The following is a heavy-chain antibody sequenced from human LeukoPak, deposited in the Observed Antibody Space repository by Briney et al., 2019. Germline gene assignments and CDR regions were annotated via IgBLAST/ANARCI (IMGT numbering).Heavy chain of an antibody. CDR3: ARDRGTGTFDY. CDR1: GYTFTSYY. CDR2: INPSGGCT. V-gene: IGHV1-46*01. J-gene: IGHJ4*02. D-gene: IGHD1-7*01. Sequence: ASVKVSCKASGYTFTSYYMHWVRQAPGQGLEWMGIINPSGGCTSYAQKFQGRVTMTRDTSTSTVYMELSSLRSEDTAVYYCARDRGTGTFDYWGQGTLVTVSS.